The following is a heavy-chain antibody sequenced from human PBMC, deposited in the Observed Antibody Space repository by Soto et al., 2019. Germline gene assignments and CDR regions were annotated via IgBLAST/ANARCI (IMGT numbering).Heavy chain of an antibody. CDR3: ARVYRVFAVITTSSADY. D-gene: IGHD3-22*01. Sequence: PXGSLRLSCAASGCTFRSYTMNWVRQAPGKGLEWVAVISYDGSNKYYADSVKGRFTISRDNSKNTLYLQMNSLRAEDTAVYYCARVYRVFAVITTSSADYWGQGTLVTVSS. CDR1: GCTFRSYT. V-gene: IGHV3-30-3*01. CDR2: ISYDGSNK. J-gene: IGHJ4*02.